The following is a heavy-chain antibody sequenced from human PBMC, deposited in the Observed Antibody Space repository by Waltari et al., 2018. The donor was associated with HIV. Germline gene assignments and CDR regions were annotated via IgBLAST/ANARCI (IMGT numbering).Heavy chain of an antibody. CDR1: GGSISSGSYY. J-gene: IGHJ6*02. V-gene: IGHV4-61*02. CDR3: AREGKEDYDFWSGYFFGMDV. CDR2: IYTSGST. D-gene: IGHD3-3*01. Sequence: QVQLQESGPGLVKPSQTLSLTCTVSGGSISSGSYYWSWIRQPAGKGLGWIGRIYTSGSTNYNPSLKSRVTISVDTSKNQFSLKLSSVTAADTAVYYCAREGKEDYDFWSGYFFGMDVWGQGTTVTVSS.